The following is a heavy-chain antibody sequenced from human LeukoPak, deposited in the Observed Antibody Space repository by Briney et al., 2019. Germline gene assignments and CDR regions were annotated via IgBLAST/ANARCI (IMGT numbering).Heavy chain of an antibody. V-gene: IGHV4-31*03. D-gene: IGHD4-17*01. J-gene: IGHJ4*02. CDR1: GGSISSGGYY. Sequence: SQTLSLTCTVSGGSISSGGYYWSWIRQHPGKGLEWIGYIYYSGSTYYNPSLKSRVTISVDTSKNQFSLKLSSMTAADTAVYYCATSSGSDSTVTTGYWGQGTLVTVSS. CDR3: ATSSGSDSTVTTGY. CDR2: IYYSGST.